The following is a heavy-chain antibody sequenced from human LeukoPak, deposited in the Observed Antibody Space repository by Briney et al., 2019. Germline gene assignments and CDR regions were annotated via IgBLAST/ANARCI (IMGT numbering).Heavy chain of an antibody. J-gene: IGHJ3*02. CDR1: GFSFSPYN. Sequence: GGSLRLSGVASGFSFSPYNMPWVRQAPGKGLEWVSSIGTGNDKYYPVSVQGRFTISRENVKSSFYLQMNSLRVEDTAVYYCATGATIGSSWNAAFDIWGQGTMVTVSS. D-gene: IGHD5-12*01. CDR3: ATGATIGSSWNAAFDI. V-gene: IGHV3-13*04. CDR2: IGTGNDK.